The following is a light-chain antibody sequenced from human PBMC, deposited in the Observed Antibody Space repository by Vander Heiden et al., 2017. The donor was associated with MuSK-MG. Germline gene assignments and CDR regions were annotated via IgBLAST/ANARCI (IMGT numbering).Light chain of an antibody. J-gene: IGLJ2*01. CDR2: EVS. V-gene: IGLV2-8*01. CDR3: SSYAGSNNFVV. Sequence: QSALTQPPSASGSPGQSVPISCPGPSSDVGGYNYVSWYQQHPGKAPKLMIYEVSKRPSGVPDRFSGSKSGNTASLTVSGLQAEDEADYYCSSYAGSNNFVVFGGGTKLTVL. CDR1: SSDVGGYNY.